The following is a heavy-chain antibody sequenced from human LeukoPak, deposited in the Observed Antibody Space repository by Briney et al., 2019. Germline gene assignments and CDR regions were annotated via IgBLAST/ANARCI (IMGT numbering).Heavy chain of an antibody. D-gene: IGHD1-26*01. CDR2: IYHSGST. V-gene: IGHV4-4*02. J-gene: IGHJ5*02. CDR1: GGSISSSNW. Sequence: SETLSLTCAVSGGSISSSNWWSWVRQPPGKGLEWIGEIYHSGSTNYNPSLKSRVTISVDKSKNQFSLKLSSVTAADTAVYYCARVPSGSRGIWWFDPWGQGTLVTVSS. CDR3: ARVPSGSRGIWWFDP.